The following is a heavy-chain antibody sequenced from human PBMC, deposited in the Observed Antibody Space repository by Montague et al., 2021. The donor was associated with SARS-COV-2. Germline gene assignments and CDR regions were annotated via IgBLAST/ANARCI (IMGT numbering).Heavy chain of an antibody. Sequence: SETLSLTCTVSGGSISSSNYYWGWIRQPPGKGLEWIGNMYYSGSTYYNPSLKSRVTISIDTSKNQFSLKLSSVTAADTAVYYCARDDIVLPGATKGMDVWGQGTTVTVSS. V-gene: IGHV4-39*07. CDR3: ARDDIVLPGATKGMDV. J-gene: IGHJ6*02. CDR2: MYYSGST. D-gene: IGHD1-26*01. CDR1: GGSISSSNYY.